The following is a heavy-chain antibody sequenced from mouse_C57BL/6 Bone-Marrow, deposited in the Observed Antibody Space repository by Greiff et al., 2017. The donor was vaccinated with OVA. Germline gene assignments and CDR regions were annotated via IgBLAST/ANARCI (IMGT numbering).Heavy chain of an antibody. CDR2: IDPSDSYT. V-gene: IGHV1-69*01. D-gene: IGHD1-1*02. CDR1: GYTFTSYW. CDR3: ARFHFYGLDY. J-gene: IGHJ2*01. Sequence: QVQLQQPGAELVMPGASVKLSCKASGYTFTSYWMHWVKQRPGQGLEWIGEIDPSDSYTNYNQKFKGKSTLTVDKSSSTAYMQLSSLTSEDSAVYYCARFHFYGLDYWCQGTTLTVSS.